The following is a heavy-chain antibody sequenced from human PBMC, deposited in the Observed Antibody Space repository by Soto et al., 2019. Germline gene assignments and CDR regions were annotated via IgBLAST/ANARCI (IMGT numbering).Heavy chain of an antibody. V-gene: IGHV3-66*01. J-gene: IGHJ5*02. CDR1: GFTVSSNY. CDR2: IYSGGST. CDR3: ARDTSYYYDSSGFARHSRNWFDP. Sequence: GGSLRLSCAASGFTVSSNYMSWVRQAPGKGLEWVSVIYSGGSTYYADSVKGRFTISRDNSKNTLYLQMNSLRAEDTAVYYCARDTSYYYDSSGFARHSRNWFDPWGQGTLVTVSS. D-gene: IGHD3-22*01.